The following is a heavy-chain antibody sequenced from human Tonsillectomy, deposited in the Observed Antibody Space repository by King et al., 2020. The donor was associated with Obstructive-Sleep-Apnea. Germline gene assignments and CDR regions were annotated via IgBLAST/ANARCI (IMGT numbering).Heavy chain of an antibody. CDR1: GGSISSSSYY. D-gene: IGHD2-21*02. J-gene: IGHJ3*02. Sequence: MQLQESGPGLVKPSETLSLTCTVSGGSISSSSYYWGWIRQPPGKGLEWIASIHYSGSTYHNPSLKSRVTISVDTSKTQFSLKLSTVTAADTAVDYCARPAYCGGDCYSYGAFDIWGQGTMVTVSS. V-gene: IGHV4-39*07. CDR2: IHYSGST. CDR3: ARPAYCGGDCYSYGAFDI.